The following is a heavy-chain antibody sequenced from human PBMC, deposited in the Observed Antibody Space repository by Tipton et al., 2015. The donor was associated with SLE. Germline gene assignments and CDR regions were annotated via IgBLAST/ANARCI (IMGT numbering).Heavy chain of an antibody. V-gene: IGHV3-23*01. CDR1: EFTFSSYA. CDR3: AREGSITGTTGAFDI. J-gene: IGHJ3*02. D-gene: IGHD1-7*01. CDR2: ISGSGGST. Sequence: SLRLSCAASEFTFSSYAMSWVRQAPGKGLEWASAISGSGGSTYYADSVKGRFTISRDNSKNTLYLQMNSLRAEDTAVYYCAREGSITGTTGAFDIWGQGTMVTVSS.